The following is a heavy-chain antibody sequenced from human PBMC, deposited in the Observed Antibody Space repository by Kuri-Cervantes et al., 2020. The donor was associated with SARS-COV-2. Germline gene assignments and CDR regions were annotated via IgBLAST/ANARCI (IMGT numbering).Heavy chain of an antibody. CDR3: ARAQGLRYFDWLLTTDY. V-gene: IGHV3-48*04. CDR1: GFTFSSYS. CDR2: ISSSGSTI. J-gene: IGHJ4*02. D-gene: IGHD3-9*01. Sequence: GGSLRLSCAASGFTFSSYSMNWVRQAPGKGLEWVSYISSSGSTIYYADSVKGRFTISRDNAKNSLYLQMNSLRAEDTAVYYCARAQGLRYFDWLLTTDYWGQGTLVTVSS.